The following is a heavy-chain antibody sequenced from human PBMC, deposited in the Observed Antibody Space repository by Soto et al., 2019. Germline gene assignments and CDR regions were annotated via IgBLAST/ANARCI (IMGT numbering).Heavy chain of an antibody. CDR3: AKTKGGYYDSSGYYRNRFDY. Sequence: PGGSLRLSCAASGCTFSSYAMSWVRQAPGKGLEWVSAISGSGGSTYYADSVKGRFTISRDNSKSTLYLQMNSLRAEDTAVYYCAKTKGGYYDSSGYYRNRFDYWGQGTLVTVSS. CDR1: GCTFSSYA. J-gene: IGHJ4*02. V-gene: IGHV3-23*01. D-gene: IGHD3-22*01. CDR2: ISGSGGST.